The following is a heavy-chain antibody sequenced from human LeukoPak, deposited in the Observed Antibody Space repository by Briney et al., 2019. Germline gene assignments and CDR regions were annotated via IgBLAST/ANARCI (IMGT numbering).Heavy chain of an antibody. J-gene: IGHJ6*03. CDR3: ARARGVDTAMVTSHYYYMDV. D-gene: IGHD5-18*01. CDR1: GYTFTHNF. Sequence: ASVKVSCKASGYTFTHNFMHWVRQAPGQGLEWMGIINPSGDNTWYAQKFQGRVTITADKSTSTAYMELSSLRSEDTAVYYCARARGVDTAMVTSHYYYMDVWGKGTTVTVSS. CDR2: INPSGDNT. V-gene: IGHV1-46*01.